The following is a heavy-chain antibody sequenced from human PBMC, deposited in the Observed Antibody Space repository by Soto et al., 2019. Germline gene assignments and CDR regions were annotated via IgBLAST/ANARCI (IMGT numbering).Heavy chain of an antibody. V-gene: IGHV3-23*01. J-gene: IGHJ4*02. CDR2: ISGSGGST. D-gene: IGHD6-13*01. Sequence: PGGSLRLSCAASGFTFSSYAMSWVRQAPGKGLEWVSAISGSGGSTYYADSVKGRFTISRDNSKNTLYLQMNSLRAEDTAVYYCAKGSRFYSSKYYFDYWGQGTLVTVSS. CDR1: GFTFSSYA. CDR3: AKGSRFYSSKYYFDY.